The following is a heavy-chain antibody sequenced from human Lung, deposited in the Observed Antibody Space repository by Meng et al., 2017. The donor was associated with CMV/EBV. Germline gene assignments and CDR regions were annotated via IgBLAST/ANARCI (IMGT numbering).Heavy chain of an antibody. J-gene: IGHJ4*02. CDR1: GFMFSSYS. V-gene: IGHV3-30*04. CDR3: ARADYANYGFWSGFPAF. D-gene: IGHD3-3*01. CDR2: TSYDGSKK. Sequence: GESPKISCVASGFMFSSYSLHWVRQAPGKGLEWVAVTSYDGSKKEYANSVKGRFTVSRDNSKNTLYLQMNTLRADDTAVYYCARADYANYGFWSGFPAFWGQGTXVTVSS.